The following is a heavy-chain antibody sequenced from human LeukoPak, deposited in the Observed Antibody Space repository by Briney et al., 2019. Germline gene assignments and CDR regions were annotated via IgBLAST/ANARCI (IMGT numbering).Heavy chain of an antibody. V-gene: IGHV3-53*01. CDR1: GFTFNHAW. CDR3: ARVYVGRLTTVTTNTYNWFDP. CDR2: IYSGGST. J-gene: IGHJ5*02. D-gene: IGHD4-17*01. Sequence: GGSLRLSCAASGFTFNHAWMNWVRQAPGKGLEWVSVIYSGGSTYYADSVKGRFTISRDNSKNTLYLQMNSLRAEDTAVYYCARVYVGRLTTVTTNTYNWFDPWGQGTLVTVSS.